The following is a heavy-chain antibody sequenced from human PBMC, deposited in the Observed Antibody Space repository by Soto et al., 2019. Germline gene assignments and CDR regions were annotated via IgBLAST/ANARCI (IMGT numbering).Heavy chain of an antibody. J-gene: IGHJ4*02. V-gene: IGHV3-23*01. D-gene: IGHD6-6*01. CDR2: ISGSGGST. CDR3: AKNWDTTFSSSSH. CDR1: GFTFSTYA. Sequence: EVQLLESGGGLVQPGGSLRLSWAASGFTFSTYAMSWVRQAPGKGLEWVSAISGSGGSTYYADSVKGRFTISRDKSKNTLFLQMNSLRAEDTAVYYCAKNWDTTFSSSSHWGQGTLVTVSS.